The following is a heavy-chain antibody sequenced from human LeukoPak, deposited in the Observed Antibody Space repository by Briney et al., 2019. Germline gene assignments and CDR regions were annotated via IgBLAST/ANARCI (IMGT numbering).Heavy chain of an antibody. Sequence: PSETLSLTCTVSGGSISSSSYYWSWIRQPPGKGLEWIGSIYYTGSTYYNPSLKSRVTISVDTSKNQFALKLSAVTAADTAVYYCARCGEQWLVFDPWGQGTLVTVSS. CDR1: GGSISSSSYY. CDR3: ARCGEQWLVFDP. D-gene: IGHD6-19*01. V-gene: IGHV4-39*01. J-gene: IGHJ5*02. CDR2: IYYTGST.